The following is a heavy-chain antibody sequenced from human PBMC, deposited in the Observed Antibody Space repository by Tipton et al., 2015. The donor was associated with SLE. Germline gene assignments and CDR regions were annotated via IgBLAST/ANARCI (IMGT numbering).Heavy chain of an antibody. CDR3: ARDPQGITGTNPHDAFDI. D-gene: IGHD1-7*01. Sequence: AGLVKPSETLSLTCVAYGGSFNGYYWSWIRQPPGKGLEWIGEIDYSGRANYNPSLESRLTISGDTAKKQFSLRLSSVTDADTGVYYCARDPQGITGTNPHDAFDIWGQGTMITVSS. CDR1: GGSFNGYY. V-gene: IGHV4-34*01. J-gene: IGHJ3*02. CDR2: IDYSGRA.